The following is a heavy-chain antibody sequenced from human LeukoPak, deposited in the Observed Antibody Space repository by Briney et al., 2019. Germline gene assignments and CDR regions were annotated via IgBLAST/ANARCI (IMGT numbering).Heavy chain of an antibody. Sequence: ASVKVSCKASGYTFITYYIHWVRQAPGQRLEWMAIINPSGGSTRYAQKFQGRVTMTRDTSTSTVYMELSSLRSEDTAVYYCARGDYGGNSGAFDIWGQGTMVTVSS. CDR1: GYTFITYY. D-gene: IGHD4-23*01. CDR3: ARGDYGGNSGAFDI. CDR2: INPSGGST. J-gene: IGHJ3*02. V-gene: IGHV1-46*01.